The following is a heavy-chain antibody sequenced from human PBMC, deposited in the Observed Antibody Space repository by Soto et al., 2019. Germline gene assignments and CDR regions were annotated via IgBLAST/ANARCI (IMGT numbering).Heavy chain of an antibody. J-gene: IGHJ5*02. CDR2: IYYSGST. CDR1: GGSISSRGYY. Sequence: PSETLSLTYTFSGGSISSRGYYWGWIRQPPGKGLERIGTIYYSGSTHYNPSLTRRVTISVATSNNPFSLKLSSVTAADTAVFYCATSKCFDLWGQGTRVS. V-gene: IGHV4-39*01. CDR3: ATSKCFDL.